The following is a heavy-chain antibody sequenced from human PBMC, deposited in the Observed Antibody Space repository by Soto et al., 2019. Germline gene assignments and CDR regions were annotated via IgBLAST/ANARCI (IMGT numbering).Heavy chain of an antibody. Sequence: SETLSLTCAVSGGSIRSSKWWSWVRQPPGKGLEWIGEIDHSGSTNYNPSLKSRVTISVDKSENQVSLKLNSVTAADTAVYYCASEWIHGYWGQGTLVTVSS. D-gene: IGHD5-18*01. V-gene: IGHV4-4*02. J-gene: IGHJ4*02. CDR2: IDHSGST. CDR3: ASEWIHGY. CDR1: GGSIRSSKW.